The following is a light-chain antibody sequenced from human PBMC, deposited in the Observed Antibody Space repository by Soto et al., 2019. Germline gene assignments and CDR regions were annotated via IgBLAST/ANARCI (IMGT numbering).Light chain of an antibody. CDR3: LSFTTTSTHV. J-gene: IGLJ1*01. V-gene: IGLV2-14*01. CDR2: EVN. Sequence: QSSLTQPASLSGSPGQSITISCTGTSSDIGAYDYVSWFQQHPGKAPKLMISEVNNRPSGVSNRFSGSKSGNTAYLTISGLQVEDDAEYFCLSFTTTSTHVFGNGNKVTVL. CDR1: SSDIGAYDY.